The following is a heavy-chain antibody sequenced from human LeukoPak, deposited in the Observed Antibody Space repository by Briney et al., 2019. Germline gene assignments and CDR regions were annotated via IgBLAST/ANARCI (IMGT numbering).Heavy chain of an antibody. V-gene: IGHV3-30*01. CDR3: ARDGQGWFDP. Sequence: PGGSLRLSCAASGFTFSSYAMHWVRQAPGKGLEWVAVISYDGSNKYYADSVKGRFTISRDNSKNTLYLQMNSLRAEDTAVYYCARDGQGWFDPWGQGTLVTVSS. J-gene: IGHJ5*02. CDR1: GFTFSSYA. CDR2: ISYDGSNK.